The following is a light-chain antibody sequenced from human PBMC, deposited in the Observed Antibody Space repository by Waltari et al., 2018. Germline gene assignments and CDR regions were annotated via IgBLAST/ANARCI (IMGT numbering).Light chain of an antibody. V-gene: IGKV3-11*01. Sequence: EIVLTQSPATLSLSPGERATLSCRASQSVSSYLAWYQQKPGQAPRLLIYDASNRATGIPARFSGSVSGTDFTLTISSLDPEDFAVYYCQQRSNWPPENFGGGTKVEIK. CDR2: DAS. J-gene: IGKJ4*01. CDR1: QSVSSY. CDR3: QQRSNWPPEN.